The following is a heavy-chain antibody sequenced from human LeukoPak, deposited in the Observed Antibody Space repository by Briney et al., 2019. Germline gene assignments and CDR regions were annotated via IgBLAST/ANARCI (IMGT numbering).Heavy chain of an antibody. D-gene: IGHD3-22*01. J-gene: IGHJ3*02. CDR2: IYHSGST. CDR3: ARDLGTYYYDSGLYAFDI. V-gene: IGHV4-38-2*02. CDR1: GYSISSGYY. Sequence: SETLSLTCTVSGYSISSGYYWGWIRQPPGKGLEWIGSIYHSGSTYYNPSLKSRVTISVDTSKNQFSLKLSSVTAADTAVYYCARDLGTYYYDSGLYAFDIWGQGTMVTVSS.